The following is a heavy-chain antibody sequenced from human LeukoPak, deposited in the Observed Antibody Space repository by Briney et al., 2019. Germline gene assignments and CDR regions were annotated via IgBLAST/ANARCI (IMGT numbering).Heavy chain of an antibody. CDR3: ARDPYSGNYGNYYYYYMDV. Sequence: PGGSLRLSCAASGFTFNNYNMNWVRQAPGKALEWVSSITSSGAYIFYADSVKGRFTISRDNAKDSLYLQMNSLGPEDTAVYYCARDPYSGNYGNYYYYYMDVWGKGTTVTISS. CDR2: ITSSGAYI. J-gene: IGHJ6*03. V-gene: IGHV3-21*01. CDR1: GFTFNNYN. D-gene: IGHD1-26*01.